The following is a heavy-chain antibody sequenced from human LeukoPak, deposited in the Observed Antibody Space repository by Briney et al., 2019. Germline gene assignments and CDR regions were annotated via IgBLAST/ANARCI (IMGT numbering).Heavy chain of an antibody. D-gene: IGHD6-19*01. CDR3: AKRSGYTTGWFFDF. CDR1: GFSFSSYA. V-gene: IGHV3-23*01. Sequence: PGGSLTLSCAASGFSFSSYAMSWVCQAPGKGLEWVSSISGSGDNTYYAESVKGRFTISRDNSKNTLFLQMNSLRAEDTAVFYCAKRSGYTTGWFFDFWGQGTLVTVSS. J-gene: IGHJ4*02. CDR2: ISGSGDNT.